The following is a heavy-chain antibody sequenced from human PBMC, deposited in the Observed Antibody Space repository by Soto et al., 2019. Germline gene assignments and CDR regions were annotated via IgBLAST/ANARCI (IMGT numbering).Heavy chain of an antibody. CDR1: GFTFSNAW. CDR3: TTVSDDSSGYLTWDPLYYFDY. CDR2: IKSKTDGGTT. V-gene: IGHV3-15*01. Sequence: GGSLRLSCAASGFTFSNAWMSWVRQAPGKGLEWVGRIKSKTDGGTTDYAAPVKGRFTISRDDSKNTLYLQMNSLKTEDTAVYYCTTVSDDSSGYLTWDPLYYFDYWGQGTLVTVSS. D-gene: IGHD3-22*01. J-gene: IGHJ4*02.